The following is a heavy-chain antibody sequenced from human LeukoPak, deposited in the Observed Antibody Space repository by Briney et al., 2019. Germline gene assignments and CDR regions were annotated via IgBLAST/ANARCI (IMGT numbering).Heavy chain of an antibody. CDR2: INSDGSST. Sequence: GGSLRLSCAASGFIFSSYWMHWVRQAPGKGLVWVSRINSDGSSTSYADSVKGRFTISRDNAKNTLYLQMNSLRAEDTPVYYCARRVVVPAPPSYFDSWAREPWSPSPQ. V-gene: IGHV3-74*01. J-gene: IGHJ4*02. CDR1: GFIFSSYW. CDR3: ARRVVVPAPPSYFDS. D-gene: IGHD2-2*01.